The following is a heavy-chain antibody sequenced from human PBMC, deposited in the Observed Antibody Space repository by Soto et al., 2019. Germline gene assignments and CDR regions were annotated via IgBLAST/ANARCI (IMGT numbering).Heavy chain of an antibody. Sequence: QVQLVESGGGVVQPGRSLRLSCAASGFNFSAYGMHWVRQAPGTGVELVALLSFDASKKYYADSVKGRFTISRDTSRNTLYLQMNSLRVEDTAVYYCRVGVADWGQGTRVTVSS. J-gene: IGHJ4*02. CDR2: LSFDASKK. V-gene: IGHV3-30*03. D-gene: IGHD1-26*01. CDR3: RVGVAD. CDR1: GFNFSAYG.